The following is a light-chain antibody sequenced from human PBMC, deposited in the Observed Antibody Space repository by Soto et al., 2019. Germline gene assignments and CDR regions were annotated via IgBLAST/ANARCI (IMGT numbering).Light chain of an antibody. V-gene: IGLV2-14*03. CDR1: SSDVGGYNY. Sequence: QSVLTQPASVSGSPGQSITISCTGTSSDVGGYNYVSWYQQHPGKAPKLMIYDVSNRPSGVSNRFSGSKSGNTASLTISGLQAEDEADYDCSSYTSSTTSSFGTGTKLTVL. CDR2: DVS. J-gene: IGLJ1*01. CDR3: SSYTSSTTSS.